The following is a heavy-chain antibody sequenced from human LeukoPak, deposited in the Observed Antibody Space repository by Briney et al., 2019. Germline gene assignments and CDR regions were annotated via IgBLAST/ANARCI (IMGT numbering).Heavy chain of an antibody. CDR3: ARGATWNDVSY. CDR2: INSDGSST. CDR1: GCTFSSYW. Sequence: HPGGSLRLSCAASGCTFSSYWMHWVRQAPGKGLVWVSRINSDGSSTSYADSVKGRFTISRDNANNTLYLQMNSLRAEDTAVYYCARGATWNDVSYWGQGTLVTVSS. J-gene: IGHJ4*02. D-gene: IGHD1-1*01. V-gene: IGHV3-74*01.